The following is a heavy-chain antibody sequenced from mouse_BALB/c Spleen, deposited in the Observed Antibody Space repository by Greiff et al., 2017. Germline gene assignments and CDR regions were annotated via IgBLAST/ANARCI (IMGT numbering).Heavy chain of an antibody. V-gene: IGHV3-2*02. J-gene: IGHJ4*01. CDR1: GYSITSDYA. CDR2: ISYSGST. CDR3: ARSAMDY. Sequence: DVKLQESGPGLVKPSQSLSLTCTVTGYSITSDYAWNWIRQFPGNKLEWMGYISYSGSTSYNPSLKSRISITRDTSKNQFFLQLNSVTTEDTATYYCARSAMDYWGQGTSVTVSS.